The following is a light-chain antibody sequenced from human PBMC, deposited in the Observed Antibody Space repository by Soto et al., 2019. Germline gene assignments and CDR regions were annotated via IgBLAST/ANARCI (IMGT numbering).Light chain of an antibody. Sequence: IVVTQSTAILSVSPGERATLPCSASQSISRSLAWYQQKPGQAPRLLIYDASNRATGIPARFSGSGAGTEFTLTISSLQPDDFATYYCQQYISYWTFAQGTKV. V-gene: IGKV3D-15*01. CDR1: QSISRS. CDR3: QQYISYWT. J-gene: IGKJ1*01. CDR2: DAS.